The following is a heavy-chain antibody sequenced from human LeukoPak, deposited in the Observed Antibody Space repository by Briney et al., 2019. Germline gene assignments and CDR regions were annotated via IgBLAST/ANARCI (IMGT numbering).Heavy chain of an antibody. D-gene: IGHD3-10*01. J-gene: IGHJ6*02. CDR3: ARQSYTAYYYYGMDV. CDR2: IYYSGST. CDR1: GGSISSYY. V-gene: IGHV4-59*08. Sequence: SETLSLTCTVSGGSISSYYWSWIRQPAGKGLEWIGNIYYSGSTNYNPSLKSRVTISVDTSKNQFSLELSSVTAADTAVYYCARQSYTAYYYYGMDVWGQGTTVTVSS.